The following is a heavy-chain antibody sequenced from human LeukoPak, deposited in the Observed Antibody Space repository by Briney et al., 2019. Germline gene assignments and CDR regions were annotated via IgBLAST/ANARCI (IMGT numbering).Heavy chain of an antibody. Sequence: GASVKVSCKASGYTFTGYYMHWVRQAPGQGLEWMGWINPNSGGTNYEQKFQGRVTMTRDTSISTAYVELSRLRSDDTAVYYCARDLPYYDSSGLEYWGQGTLVTVSS. D-gene: IGHD3-22*01. V-gene: IGHV1-2*02. CDR1: GYTFTGYY. J-gene: IGHJ4*02. CDR3: ARDLPYYDSSGLEY. CDR2: INPNSGGT.